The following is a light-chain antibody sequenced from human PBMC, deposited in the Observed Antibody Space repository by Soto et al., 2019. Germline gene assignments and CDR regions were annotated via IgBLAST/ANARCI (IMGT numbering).Light chain of an antibody. J-gene: IGKJ1*01. CDR1: QSVTSW. CDR3: HHYNSYPGT. V-gene: IGKV1-5*01. Sequence: DVQMTQSPSTLSASVGDRVTITCRASQSVTSWLAWYQQKPGKAPKVLIYDASSLESGVPSRFSGSGSGIEFTLTISSLHPDDFATYYCHHYNSYPGTFGQGTKVDIK. CDR2: DAS.